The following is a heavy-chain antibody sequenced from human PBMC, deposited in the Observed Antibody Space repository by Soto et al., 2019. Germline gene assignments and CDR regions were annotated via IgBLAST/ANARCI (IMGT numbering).Heavy chain of an antibody. CDR2: IKSKSDGGTV. CDR1: GFTFSRAW. CDR3: TADRGVDTPLVAYDF. Sequence: EVQLVESGGGLVEPGGSLRLSCAASGFTFSRAWMNWVRQVPGKGLEWVGRIKSKSDGGTVDYPAAMKGRFTISRDDSKNTIYLQVNSLKTEDTAVYYCTADRGVDTPLVAYDFWGQGTLVTVSS. V-gene: IGHV3-15*07. J-gene: IGHJ4*02. D-gene: IGHD5-18*01.